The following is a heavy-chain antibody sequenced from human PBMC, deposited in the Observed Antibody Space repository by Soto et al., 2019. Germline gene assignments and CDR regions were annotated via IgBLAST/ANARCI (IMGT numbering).Heavy chain of an antibody. CDR1: GFSLTTDGVG. J-gene: IGHJ4*02. D-gene: IGHD3-10*01. CDR2: IYWDDDE. V-gene: IGHV2-5*02. CDR3: AHSRNLITEDAQVGDFDY. Sequence: QITLKESGPTLVKPTQTLTLTCSFSGFSLTTDGVGVGWVRQPPGEALEWLALIYWDDDERYSPSMKTRLTLTKDPSKNQVVLIMTHMDPVDTATYYCAHSRNLITEDAQVGDFDYWGQGTLVTVSS.